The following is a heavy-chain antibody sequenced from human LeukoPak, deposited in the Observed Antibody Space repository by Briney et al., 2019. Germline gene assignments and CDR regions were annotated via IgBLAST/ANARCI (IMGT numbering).Heavy chain of an antibody. V-gene: IGHV1-8*03. CDR1: GYTFTSYD. D-gene: IGHD4-11*01. CDR3: ARVSYSNGYYYYYYMDV. CDR2: MNPNSGNT. Sequence: ASVKVSCKASGYTFTSYDINWVRQATGQGLEWMGWMNPNSGNTGYAQKFQGRVTITRNTSISTAYMELSSLRSEDTAVYYCARVSYSNGYYYYYYMDVWGKGTTVTVSS. J-gene: IGHJ6*03.